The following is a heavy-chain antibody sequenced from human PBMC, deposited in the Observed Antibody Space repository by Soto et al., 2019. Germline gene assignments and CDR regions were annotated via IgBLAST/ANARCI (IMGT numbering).Heavy chain of an antibody. CDR3: ARTPSGVVGAPRINWLDP. J-gene: IGHJ5*02. V-gene: IGHV1-8*01. Sequence: QVQLVQSGAEVKKPGASVKVSCKASGYTFTSYDINWVRQATGQGLEWMGWMNPNSGNTGYAQKFQGRVTMTRNTSISTAYMELSNLRSEDTAVYYCARTPSGVVGAPRINWLDPWGQGTLVTVSS. CDR1: GYTFTSYD. CDR2: MNPNSGNT. D-gene: IGHD2-15*01.